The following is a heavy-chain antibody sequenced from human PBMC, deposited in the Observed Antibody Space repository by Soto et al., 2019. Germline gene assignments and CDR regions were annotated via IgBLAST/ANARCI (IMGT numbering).Heavy chain of an antibody. CDR1: GFAFSSYA. CDR2: VSASGGST. D-gene: IGHD2-21*01. V-gene: IGHV3-23*01. CDR3: AKYCDLGITYLDS. Sequence: GGSLRLSCAASGFAFSSYAMSWVRQAPGKGLEWVSAVSASGGSTYYASSGKGRFTISRDISKNQLNLQMNSLRAEDTAVYYCAKYCDLGITYLDSWGQGTLVTVAS. J-gene: IGHJ4*02.